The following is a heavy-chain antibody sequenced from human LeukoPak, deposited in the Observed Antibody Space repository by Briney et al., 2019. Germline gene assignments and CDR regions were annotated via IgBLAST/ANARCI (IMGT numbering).Heavy chain of an antibody. CDR3: ARGSAVAGRGFDY. CDR1: GGTFSSYT. Sequence: SVKVSCKASGGTFSSYTTSWVRQAPGQGLEWMGRIIPILGIANYAQKFQGRVTITADKSTSTAYMELSSLRSEDTAVYYCARGSAVAGRGFDYWGQGTLVTVSS. CDR2: IIPILGIA. V-gene: IGHV1-69*02. J-gene: IGHJ4*02. D-gene: IGHD6-19*01.